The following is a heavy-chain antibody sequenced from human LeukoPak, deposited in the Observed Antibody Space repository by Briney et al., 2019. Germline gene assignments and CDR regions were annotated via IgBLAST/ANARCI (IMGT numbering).Heavy chain of an antibody. V-gene: IGHV3-74*01. J-gene: IGHJ6*03. CDR2: INTDGSST. CDR1: RFTFSSYW. D-gene: IGHD4-17*01. CDR3: ARDGNYGDYAGYMDV. Sequence: PGGSLRLSCAASRFTFSSYWMHWVRQAPGKGLVWVSRINTDGSSTTCADSVKGRFTISRDNAKNTLYLQMKSLRAEDTAVYYCARDGNYGDYAGYMDVWGKGTTVTISS.